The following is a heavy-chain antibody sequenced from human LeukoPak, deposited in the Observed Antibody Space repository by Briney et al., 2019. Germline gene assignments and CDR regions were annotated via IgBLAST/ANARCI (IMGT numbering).Heavy chain of an antibody. D-gene: IGHD6-13*01. CDR3: ARSDSSSWHLDY. CDR2: IDPNSGGT. Sequence: ASVKVSCKASGYTFTGYYMHWVRQAPGQGLEWMGWIDPNSGGTNYAQKFQGRVTMTRDTSISTAYMELSRLRSDDTAVYYCARSDSSSWHLDYWGQGTLVTVSS. CDR1: GYTFTGYY. V-gene: IGHV1-2*02. J-gene: IGHJ4*02.